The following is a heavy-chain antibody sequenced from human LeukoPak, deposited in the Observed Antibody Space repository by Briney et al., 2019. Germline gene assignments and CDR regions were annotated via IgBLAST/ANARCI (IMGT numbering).Heavy chain of an antibody. D-gene: IGHD6-19*01. V-gene: IGHV4-61*02. CDR2: IYTSGST. J-gene: IGHJ4*02. CDR1: GGSISSGDYY. CDR3: ARHLVAVPGFDH. Sequence: NTSQTLSLTCTVSGGSISSGDYYWSWIRQPAGKGLEWIGRIYTSGSTNYNPSLKSRVTMSVDTSKNQFSLKLSSVTAADTAVYYCARHLVAVPGFDHWGQGTLVTVSS.